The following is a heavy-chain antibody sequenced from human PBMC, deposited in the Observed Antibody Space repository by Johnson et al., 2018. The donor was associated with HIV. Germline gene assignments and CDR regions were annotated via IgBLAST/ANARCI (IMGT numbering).Heavy chain of an antibody. CDR2: IYSGGST. CDR3: ARCRDAYTLLSAFDI. CDR1: GFTVSSNY. J-gene: IGHJ3*02. V-gene: IGHV3-53*01. D-gene: IGHD5-24*01. Sequence: VQLVESGGGVVQPGGSLRLSCAASGFTVSSNYMNWVRQAPGKGLEWVSVIYSGGSTYYADSVKGRFTISRDNSKNTLYLQMNSLRAEDTAVYYCARCRDAYTLLSAFDIWGQGTMVTVSS.